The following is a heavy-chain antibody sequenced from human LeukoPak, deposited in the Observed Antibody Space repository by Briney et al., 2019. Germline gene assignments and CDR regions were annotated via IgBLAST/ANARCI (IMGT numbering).Heavy chain of an antibody. J-gene: IGHJ6*02. V-gene: IGHV4-59*01. CDR2: IYYSGST. Sequence: SETLSLTCTVSGGSISSYYWSWIRQPPGKGLEWIGCIYYSGSTNYNPSLKSRVTISVDTSKNQFSLKLSSVTAADTAVYYCARDARIAAAGPFYYYYGMDVWGQGTTVTVSS. CDR1: GGSISSYY. D-gene: IGHD6-13*01. CDR3: ARDARIAAAGPFYYYYGMDV.